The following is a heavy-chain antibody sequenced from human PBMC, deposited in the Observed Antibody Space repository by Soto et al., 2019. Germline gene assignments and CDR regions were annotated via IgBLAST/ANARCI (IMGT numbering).Heavy chain of an antibody. CDR2: ISYDGSNK. D-gene: IGHD1-26*01. CDR3: ARVLLMVGAIRPLDY. Sequence: QVQLVESGGGVVQPGRSLRLSCAASGFTFSSYAMHWVRQAPGKGLEWVAVISYDGSNKYYADSVKGRFTISRDNSKNTLYLQMNSLRAEDTAVYYWARVLLMVGAIRPLDYWGQGTLFTVSS. J-gene: IGHJ4*02. V-gene: IGHV3-30-3*01. CDR1: GFTFSSYA.